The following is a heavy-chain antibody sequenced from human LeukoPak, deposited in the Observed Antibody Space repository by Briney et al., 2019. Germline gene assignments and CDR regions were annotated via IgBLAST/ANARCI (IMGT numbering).Heavy chain of an antibody. V-gene: IGHV1-69*13. Sequence: SVKVSCRASGGTFSSYAISWVRQAPGQGLEWMGGIIPIFGTANYAQKFQGRVTITADESTSTAYMELSSLRSEDTAVYYCARDFSSWYERPHTGFDYWGQGTLVTVSS. CDR3: ARDFSSWYERPHTGFDY. J-gene: IGHJ4*02. CDR2: IIPIFGTA. CDR1: GGTFSSYA. D-gene: IGHD6-13*01.